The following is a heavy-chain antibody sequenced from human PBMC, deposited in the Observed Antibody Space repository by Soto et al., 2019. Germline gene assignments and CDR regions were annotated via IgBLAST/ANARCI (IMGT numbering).Heavy chain of an antibody. V-gene: IGHV1-18*01. CDR1: GYTFTSYG. D-gene: IGHD2-21*01. CDR2: ISAYNGNT. J-gene: IGHJ5*02. Sequence: WASVKVSCKASGYTFTSYGISWVRQAPGQGLEWMGWISAYNGNTNYAQKLQGRVTMTTDTSTSTAYMELRSLRSDDTAVYYCATVSGPFLPFDPWGQGPLVTVS. CDR3: ATVSGPFLPFDP.